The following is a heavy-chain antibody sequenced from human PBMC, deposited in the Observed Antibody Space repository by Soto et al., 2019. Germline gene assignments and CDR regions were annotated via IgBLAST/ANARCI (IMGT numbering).Heavy chain of an antibody. CDR1: SGSISSSNW. CDR3: ARAYRGYDAYYYYYMDV. CDR2: IYHSGST. V-gene: IGHV4-4*02. Sequence: ASETLSLTCAVSSGSISSSNWWSWVRQPPGKGLEWIGEIYHSGSTNYNPSLKSRVTISVDKSKNQFSLKLSSVTAADTAVYYCARAYRGYDAYYYYYMDVWGKGTTVTVSS. J-gene: IGHJ6*03. D-gene: IGHD5-12*01.